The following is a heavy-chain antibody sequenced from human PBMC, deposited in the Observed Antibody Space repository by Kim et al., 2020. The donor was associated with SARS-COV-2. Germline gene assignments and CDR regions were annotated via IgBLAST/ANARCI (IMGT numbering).Heavy chain of an antibody. CDR1: GYTFTSYG. D-gene: IGHD6-19*01. CDR2: ISAYNGNT. J-gene: IGHJ6*02. CDR3: ARDRTSSGWYNYYGMDV. V-gene: IGHV1-18*01. Sequence: ASVKVSCKASGYTFTSYGISWVRQAPGQGLEWMGWISAYNGNTNHAQKLQGRVTMTTDTSTSTAYMELRSLRSDDTAVYYCARDRTSSGWYNYYGMDVWGQGATVTVSS.